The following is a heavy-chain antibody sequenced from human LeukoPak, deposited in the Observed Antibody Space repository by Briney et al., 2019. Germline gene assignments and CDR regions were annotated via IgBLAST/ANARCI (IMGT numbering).Heavy chain of an antibody. J-gene: IGHJ4*02. CDR2: IDHSGGT. Sequence: SETLSLTCAVYGVSFSDYYWSWIRQPPGKGLEWIGEIDHSGGTSYNPSLKSRVTISVDTSKNQFSLKLSSVTAADTAVYYCARYQLLSPYYFDFWGQGTLVTVSS. D-gene: IGHD2-2*01. V-gene: IGHV4-34*01. CDR3: ARYQLLSPYYFDF. CDR1: GVSFSDYY.